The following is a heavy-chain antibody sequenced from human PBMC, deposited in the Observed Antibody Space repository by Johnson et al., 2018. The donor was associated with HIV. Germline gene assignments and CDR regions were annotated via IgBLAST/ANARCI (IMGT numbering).Heavy chain of an antibody. CDR2: ISSSGSTI. CDR3: AKASNYYDSSRHAFDI. V-gene: IGHV3-11*04. Sequence: QVQLVESGGGLVKPGGSLRLSCAASGFTFSDYYMSWIRQAPGKGLEWVSYISSSGSTIYYADSVKGRFTISRDNSKNTLYLQMNSLRAEDTAVYYCAKASNYYDSSRHAFDIWGQGTMVTVSS. D-gene: IGHD3-22*01. J-gene: IGHJ3*02. CDR1: GFTFSDYY.